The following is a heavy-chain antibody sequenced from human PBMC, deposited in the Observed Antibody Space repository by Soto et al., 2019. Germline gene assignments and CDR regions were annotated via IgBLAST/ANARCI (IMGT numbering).Heavy chain of an antibody. CDR1: GGTFSSYA. Sequence: QVQLVQSGAEVKKPGSSVKVSCKASGGTFSSYAISWVRQAPGQGLEWMGGIIPIFGTANYAQKIQGRVTITADESTRPAYMELSSLRSEDTAVYYCYSVGDGGGINPTQNFYDGMDVWGQGTTVTVSS. V-gene: IGHV1-69*01. CDR2: IIPIFGTA. D-gene: IGHD2-15*01. CDR3: YSVGDGGGINPTQNFYDGMDV. J-gene: IGHJ6*02.